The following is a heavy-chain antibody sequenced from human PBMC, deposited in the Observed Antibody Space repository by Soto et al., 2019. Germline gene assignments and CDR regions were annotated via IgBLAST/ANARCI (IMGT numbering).Heavy chain of an antibody. V-gene: IGHV3-30*03. Sequence: GGSLRLSCAASGFTFSHYAMHWVRQAPGKGLEWVALMSYDGSNTYYADSVKGRFTISRDSSKNTLHMQMNSLRVEDTAVYYCARGEGITMFLDYWGQGALVTVSS. CDR3: ARGEGITMFLDY. CDR2: MSYDGSNT. CDR1: GFTFSHYA. J-gene: IGHJ4*02. D-gene: IGHD3-3*01.